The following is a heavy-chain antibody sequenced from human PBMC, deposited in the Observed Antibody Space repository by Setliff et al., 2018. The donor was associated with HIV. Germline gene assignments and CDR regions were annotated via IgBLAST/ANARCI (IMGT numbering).Heavy chain of an antibody. Sequence: GASVKVSCKVSGYTLTELSMHWVRQAPGKGLEWMGGFDPEDGETIYAQKFQGRVTMTEDTSTSTVYMELSSLRSEDTAVYYCASAGAWQRNALDIWGQGTMVTVSS. D-gene: IGHD5-12*01. CDR3: ASAGAWQRNALDI. CDR2: FDPEDGET. J-gene: IGHJ3*02. CDR1: GYTLTELS. V-gene: IGHV1-24*01.